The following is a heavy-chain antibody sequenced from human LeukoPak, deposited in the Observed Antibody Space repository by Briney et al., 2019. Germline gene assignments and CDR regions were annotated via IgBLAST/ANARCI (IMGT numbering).Heavy chain of an antibody. J-gene: IGHJ4*02. CDR2: INHSGST. Sequence: SETLSLTCAVYGGSFSGYYWSWIRQPPGKGLEWIGEINHSGSTNYNPSLKSRVTISVDTSKNQFSLKLSSVTAADTAVYYCALSITMIVPIDYWGQGTLVTVSS. V-gene: IGHV4-34*01. CDR3: ALSITMIVPIDY. CDR1: GGSFSGYY. D-gene: IGHD3-22*01.